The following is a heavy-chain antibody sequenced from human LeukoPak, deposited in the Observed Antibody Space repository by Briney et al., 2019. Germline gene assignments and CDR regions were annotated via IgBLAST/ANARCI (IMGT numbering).Heavy chain of an antibody. CDR1: GFTFSSHW. J-gene: IGHJ4*02. V-gene: IGHV3-74*01. CDR2: INSEGSTT. D-gene: IGHD3-22*01. CDR3: ARVMYYYHSSGSIAVYYFDY. Sequence: PGGSLRLSCAASGFTFSSHWMHWVRQAPGKGLVRVSRINSEGSTTSYADSVKGRFTISRDNAKNTLYLQMNSLRAEDTAVYYCARVMYYYHSSGSIAVYYFDYWGQGTLVSVSS.